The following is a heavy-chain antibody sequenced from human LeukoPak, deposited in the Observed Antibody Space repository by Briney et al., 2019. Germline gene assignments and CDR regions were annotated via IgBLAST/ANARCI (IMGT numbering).Heavy chain of an antibody. CDR2: ISPRGTST. V-gene: IGHV3-23*01. J-gene: IGHJ4*02. CDR3: AKVTGGDMITYGGLDY. D-gene: IGHD3-16*01. CDR1: GFTFGNSD. Sequence: GGSLRLSCAASGFTFGNSDMAWVRQAPGKGLEWPSLISPRGTSTFYADSVKGRFTISRDNFRDMLFLQMNSLRAEDTAVYYCAKVTGGDMITYGGLDYWGQGTLVTVSS.